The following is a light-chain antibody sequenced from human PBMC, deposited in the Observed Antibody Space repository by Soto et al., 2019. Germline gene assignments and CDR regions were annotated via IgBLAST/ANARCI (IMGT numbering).Light chain of an antibody. CDR2: GAS. Sequence: EIVLTQSPGTLSLSPGERATLSCRASRSVSSNYLAWYQQKPGQAPRLLIYGASSRATGIPDRFSGSGSGTDFTLTISSLQPEDFATYYCQQYNSFIWTFGQGTKVAIK. J-gene: IGKJ1*01. CDR1: RSVSSNY. CDR3: QQYNSFIWT. V-gene: IGKV3-20*01.